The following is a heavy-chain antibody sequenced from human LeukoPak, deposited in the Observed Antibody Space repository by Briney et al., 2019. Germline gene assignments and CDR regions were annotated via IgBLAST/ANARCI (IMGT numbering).Heavy chain of an antibody. D-gene: IGHD3-16*01. V-gene: IGHV3-49*04. CDR3: TRGYGGALDI. CDR1: GFSFGDYA. J-gene: IGHJ3*02. CDR2: IRTKAYGGTT. Sequence: GGSLRLSCAGSGFSFGDYAMNWVRQAPGKGLECVSFIRTKAYGGTTEYAASVQGRFTISRDDSKSIAYLQMSSLKTEDTAVYYCTRGYGGALDIRGQGTTVTVSS.